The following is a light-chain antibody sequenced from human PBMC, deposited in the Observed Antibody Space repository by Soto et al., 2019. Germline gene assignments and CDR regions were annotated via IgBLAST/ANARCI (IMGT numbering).Light chain of an antibody. CDR1: QIISSN. Sequence: DIVLTQSPATLSVSLGERVSLSCRASQIISSNLAWYQQKPGQIPRLLIYGASAMAAGIPARFSGSGSGTEFTLTISSLQSEDFAVYYCQQYNNWPQFTFGPGTKVDV. CDR3: QQYNNWPQFT. CDR2: GAS. V-gene: IGKV3-15*01. J-gene: IGKJ3*01.